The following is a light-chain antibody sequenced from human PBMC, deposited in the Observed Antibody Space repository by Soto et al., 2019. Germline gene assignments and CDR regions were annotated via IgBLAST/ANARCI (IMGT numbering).Light chain of an antibody. CDR3: QQYGSSRFT. Sequence: EIALTQSPGTLSLSPGERATLSCRASQSVSSSSLAWYQQKPGQAPRLLIYGASTRATGIPDRFSGSGSGTDFTLTIGRLEPEDFAVYYCQQYGSSRFTFGPGTKVDIK. CDR2: GAS. J-gene: IGKJ3*01. V-gene: IGKV3-20*01. CDR1: QSVSSSS.